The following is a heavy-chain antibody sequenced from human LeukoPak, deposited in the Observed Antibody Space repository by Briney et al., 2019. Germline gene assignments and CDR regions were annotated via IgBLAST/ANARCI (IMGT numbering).Heavy chain of an antibody. Sequence: GGSLRLSCAASGFTFNKAWMSWVRQAPGKGLEWVGRIKSKTDGATTDYAAPVKGRFIISRDDSKNTLYLQMNSLKSEDTAGYYCTTDCSSSKCYAAYWYYGMDVWGQGTTVAVS. CDR2: IKSKTDGATT. CDR1: GFTFNKAW. V-gene: IGHV3-15*01. J-gene: IGHJ6*02. CDR3: TTDCSSSKCYAAYWYYGMDV. D-gene: IGHD2-2*01.